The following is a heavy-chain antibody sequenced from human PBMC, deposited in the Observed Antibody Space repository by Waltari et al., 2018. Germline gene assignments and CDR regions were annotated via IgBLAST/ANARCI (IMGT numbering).Heavy chain of an antibody. CDR1: GLSFSNYW. D-gene: IGHD6-13*01. CDR2: IKQDGSET. Sequence: EVQLVESGGGLAQPGGSLRLSCAASGLSFSNYWMTWVRQASGEGAVWVANIKQDGSETYYMDSVKGRFTISRDNAKNSLYLQMNNLRVEDTAVYYCTRGGRDSSWYWRDWGQGTLVTVSS. V-gene: IGHV3-7*01. J-gene: IGHJ4*02. CDR3: TRGGRDSSWYWRD.